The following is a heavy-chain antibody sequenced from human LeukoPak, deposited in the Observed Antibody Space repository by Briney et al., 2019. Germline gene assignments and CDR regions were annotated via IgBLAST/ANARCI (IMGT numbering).Heavy chain of an antibody. CDR2: IYPGDSDT. J-gene: IGHJ4*02. CDR1: GYSFTSYW. D-gene: IGHD2-2*01. Sequence: GESLKISRKGSGYSFTSYWLGWVRQMPGKGLEGMGIIYPGDSDTRYSPSFQGQVTISADKSISTAYLQWSSLKASDTAMYYCARHPPRSGDKYCSSTSCYFVVDYWGQGTLVTVSS. V-gene: IGHV5-51*01. CDR3: ARHPPRSGDKYCSSTSCYFVVDY.